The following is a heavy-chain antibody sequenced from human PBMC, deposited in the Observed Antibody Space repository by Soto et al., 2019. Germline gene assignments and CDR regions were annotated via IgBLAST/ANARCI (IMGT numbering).Heavy chain of an antibody. D-gene: IGHD2-15*01. CDR2: ISGSGGSA. Sequence: PGGSLRLSCAASGFTFSSYAMSWVRQAPGKGLEWVSAISGSGGSAYYADSVKGRFTISRDNSKNTLYLQINSLRAGDTAVYYCAKDQVPLPGYCNGGSCYHFDYWGQGTLVTVSS. J-gene: IGHJ4*02. CDR3: AKDQVPLPGYCNGGSCYHFDY. V-gene: IGHV3-23*01. CDR1: GFTFSSYA.